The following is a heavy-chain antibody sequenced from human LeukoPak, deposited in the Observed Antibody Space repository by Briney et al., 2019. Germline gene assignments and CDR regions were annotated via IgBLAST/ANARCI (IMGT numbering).Heavy chain of an antibody. J-gene: IGHJ4*02. V-gene: IGHV3-30*18. CDR2: ISYDGSNK. CDR1: GFTFSSYG. Sequence: VGTLRLSCAASGFTFSSYGMHWVRQAPGKGLEWVAVISYDGSNKYYADSVKGRFTISRDNSKNTLYLQMNSLRAEDTAVYYCAKDDYGDKYFDYWGQGTLVTVSS. D-gene: IGHD4-17*01. CDR3: AKDDYGDKYFDY.